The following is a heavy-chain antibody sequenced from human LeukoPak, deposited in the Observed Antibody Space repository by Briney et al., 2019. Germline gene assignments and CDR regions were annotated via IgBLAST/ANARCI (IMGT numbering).Heavy chain of an antibody. V-gene: IGHV3-30*04. J-gene: IGHJ6*03. CDR2: ISYDGSNK. D-gene: IGHD6-13*01. CDR1: GFTFSSYA. CDR3: ARGSDSSSWYLYYYYYMDV. Sequence: GGSLRLSCAASGFTFSSYAMHWVRQAPGKGLEWVAVISYDGSNKYYADSVKGRFTISRDNAKNSLYLQMNSLRAEDTAVYYCARGSDSSSWYLYYYYYMDVWGKGTTVTISS.